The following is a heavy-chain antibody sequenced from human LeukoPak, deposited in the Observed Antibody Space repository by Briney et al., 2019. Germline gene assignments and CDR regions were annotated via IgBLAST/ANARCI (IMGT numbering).Heavy chain of an antibody. CDR3: AKDPTAMIAYTFDF. D-gene: IGHD2-2*01. J-gene: IGHJ3*01. Sequence: GGSLRLSCAASGFPFSFYAMSWVRQAPGKGLEWVSAISGSGGSTYYADSVRGRFTISRDNSKNTLYLQMNSLRAEDTAIYYCAKDPTAMIAYTFDFWGLGTMVTVSS. CDR1: GFPFSFYA. CDR2: ISGSGGST. V-gene: IGHV3-23*01.